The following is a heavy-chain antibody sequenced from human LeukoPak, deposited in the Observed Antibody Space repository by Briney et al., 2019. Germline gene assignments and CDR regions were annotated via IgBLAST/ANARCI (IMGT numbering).Heavy chain of an antibody. D-gene: IGHD6-6*01. CDR3: AWIAARRPDAFDI. J-gene: IGHJ3*02. V-gene: IGHV3-21*01. Sequence: GGSLRLSCAASGFTFSSYSMNWVRQAPGKGLEWVSSISSSSSYIYYADSVKGRFTISRDNAKNSLYLQMNSLRAEDTAVYYCAWIAARRPDAFDIWGQGTMVTVSS. CDR2: ISSSSSYI. CDR1: GFTFSSYS.